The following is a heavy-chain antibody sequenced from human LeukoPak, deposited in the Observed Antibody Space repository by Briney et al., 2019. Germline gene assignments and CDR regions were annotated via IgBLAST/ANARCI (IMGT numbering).Heavy chain of an antibody. CDR1: GYTFTGYY. J-gene: IGHJ5*02. Sequence: ASVKVSCKASGYTFTGYYMHWVRQAPGQGLEWMGIINPSGGSTSYAQKFQGRVTMTRDTSTSTVYMELSSLRSEDTAVYYCARGKTGTTVPNWFDPWGQGTLVTVSS. V-gene: IGHV1-46*01. CDR2: INPSGGST. CDR3: ARGKTGTTVPNWFDP. D-gene: IGHD1-1*01.